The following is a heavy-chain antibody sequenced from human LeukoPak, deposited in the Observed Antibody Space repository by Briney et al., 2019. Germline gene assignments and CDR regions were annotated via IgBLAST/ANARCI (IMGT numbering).Heavy chain of an antibody. D-gene: IGHD3-22*01. V-gene: IGHV3-43*02. J-gene: IGHJ3*02. CDR3: AKDIWESSSGRDAFDI. Sequence: AGGSLRLSCAASGFTFDDYAMHWVRQAPGTGLEWVSLISGVGGRTYYADSVKGRFTISRDNSKNSLYLQMNSLRTEDTALYYCAKDIWESSSGRDAFDIWGQGTMVTVSS. CDR1: GFTFDDYA. CDR2: ISGVGGRT.